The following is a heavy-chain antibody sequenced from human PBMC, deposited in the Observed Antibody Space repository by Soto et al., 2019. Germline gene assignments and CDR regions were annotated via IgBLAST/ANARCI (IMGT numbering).Heavy chain of an antibody. J-gene: IGHJ3*02. Sequence: ASVKVSCKVSGYTLTELSMHWVRQAPGKGLEWMGGFDPEDGETIYAQKFQGRVTMTEDKSTDTAYMELSSLRSEDTAVYYCAASIAARRGAFDIWGQGTMVTVSS. V-gene: IGHV1-24*01. CDR3: AASIAARRGAFDI. D-gene: IGHD6-6*01. CDR1: GYTLTELS. CDR2: FDPEDGET.